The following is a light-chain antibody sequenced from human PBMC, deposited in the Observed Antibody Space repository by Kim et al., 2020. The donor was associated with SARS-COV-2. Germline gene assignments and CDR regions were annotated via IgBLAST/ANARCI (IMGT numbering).Light chain of an antibody. J-gene: IGKJ5*01. CDR3: QQLNSYPIT. CDR1: QGIDSY. V-gene: IGKV1-9*01. Sequence: ASVGDRVTLTCRESQGIDSYLAWYQHKPGKAPKLLIYTASTLQSGVPSRFSGSGSGTDFTLTISSLQPEDFATYYCQQLNSYPITFGQGTRLEIK. CDR2: TAS.